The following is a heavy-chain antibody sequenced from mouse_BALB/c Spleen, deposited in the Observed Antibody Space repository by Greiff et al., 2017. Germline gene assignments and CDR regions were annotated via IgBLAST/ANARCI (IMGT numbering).Heavy chain of an antibody. D-gene: IGHD2-4*01. CDR2: ISYDGSN. J-gene: IGHJ3*01. CDR1: GYSITSGYY. CDR3: AREGLRRPAWFAY. Sequence: EVQLQESGPGLVKPSQSLSLTCSVTGYSITSGYYWNWIRQFPGNKLEWMGYISYDGSNNYNPSLKNRISITRDTSKNQFFLKLNSVTTEDTATYYCAREGLRRPAWFAYWGQGTLVTVSA. V-gene: IGHV3-6*02.